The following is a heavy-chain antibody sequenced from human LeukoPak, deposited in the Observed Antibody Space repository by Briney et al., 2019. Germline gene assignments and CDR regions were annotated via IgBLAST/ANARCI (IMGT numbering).Heavy chain of an antibody. CDR3: ARVRLDSSGWRPIDY. Sequence: PSETLSLTCTVSGGSISSYYWSWIRQPPGKGLEWIGYIYYSGSTNYNPSLKSRVTISVDTSKNQFSLKLSSVTAADTAVYYCARVRLDSSGWRPIDYWGQGTLVTVSS. D-gene: IGHD6-19*01. CDR1: GGSISSYY. CDR2: IYYSGST. J-gene: IGHJ4*02. V-gene: IGHV4-59*01.